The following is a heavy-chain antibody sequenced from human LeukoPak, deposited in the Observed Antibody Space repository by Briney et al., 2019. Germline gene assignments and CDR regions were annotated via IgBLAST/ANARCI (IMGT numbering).Heavy chain of an antibody. Sequence: TGGSLRLSCAASGFTFSSYGMHWVRQAPGKGLEWVAFIRYDGSNKYYADSVKGRFTISRDNSKNTLYLQMNSLRAEDTAVYYCAKDLAYWGSNCYYYGMDVWGQGTTVTVSS. CDR3: AKDLAYWGSNCYYYGMDV. D-gene: IGHD7-27*01. CDR1: GFTFSSYG. V-gene: IGHV3-30*02. J-gene: IGHJ6*02. CDR2: IRYDGSNK.